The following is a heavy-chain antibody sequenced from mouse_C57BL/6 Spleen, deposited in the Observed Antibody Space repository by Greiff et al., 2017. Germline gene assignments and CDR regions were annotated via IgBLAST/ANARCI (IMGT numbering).Heavy chain of an antibody. CDR1: GYTFTGYW. D-gene: IGHD1-1*02. CDR3: ANGGFAY. Sequence: VQLVESGAELMKPGTSVKLSCKATGYTFTGYWIEWVKQRPGHGLEWIGEILPGGGSTNYNEKFKGKATLTADTSSNTAYMQLSSLTTEDSAIYYCANGGFAYWGQGTLVTVSA. J-gene: IGHJ3*01. CDR2: ILPGGGST. V-gene: IGHV1-9*01.